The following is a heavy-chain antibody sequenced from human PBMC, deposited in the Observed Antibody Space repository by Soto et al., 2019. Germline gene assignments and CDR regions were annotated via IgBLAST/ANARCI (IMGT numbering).Heavy chain of an antibody. Sequence: PSETLSLTCTVSGGSISSSSYYWGWIRQPPGKGLEWIGSIYYSGSTYYNPSLKSRVTISVDTSKNQFSLKLSSVTAADTAVYYCARYAPGINSWYIRDYWGQGTLVTVSS. V-gene: IGHV4-39*01. CDR1: GGSISSSSYY. CDR2: IYYSGST. D-gene: IGHD6-13*01. J-gene: IGHJ4*02. CDR3: ARYAPGINSWYIRDY.